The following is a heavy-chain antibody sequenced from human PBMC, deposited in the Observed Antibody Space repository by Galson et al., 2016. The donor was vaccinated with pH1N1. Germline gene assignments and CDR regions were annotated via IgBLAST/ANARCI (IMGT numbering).Heavy chain of an antibody. CDR1: GFTFSSYW. D-gene: IGHD3-10*01. J-gene: IGHJ6*02. V-gene: IGHV3-7*01. Sequence: LRLSCAASGFTFSSYWMSWVRQAPGKGLEWVANKKQDGSEKYYVDSVKGRFTISRDNAKNSLYLQMNSLRAEATAVYYCTRDLGGEDYDNGMDVWGQGELVTVSS. CDR2: KKQDGSEK. CDR3: TRDLGGEDYDNGMDV.